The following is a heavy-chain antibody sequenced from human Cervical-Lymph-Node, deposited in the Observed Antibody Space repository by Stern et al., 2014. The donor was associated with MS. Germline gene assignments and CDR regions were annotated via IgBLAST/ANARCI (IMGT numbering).Heavy chain of an antibody. V-gene: IGHV3-74*02. CDR3: VRLGGSNPIDY. D-gene: IGHD6-13*01. J-gene: IGHJ4*02. CDR1: GFSFSSYW. CDR2: IDIDGGST. Sequence: EVQLVESGGGLVQPGGSLRLSCAASGFSFSSYWMYWVRQAPGKGPVWVSRIDIDGGSTIYADSVKGRFTISRDNARNTLSLEMNSLRAEDTAVYYCVRLGGSNPIDYWGQGTLGTV.